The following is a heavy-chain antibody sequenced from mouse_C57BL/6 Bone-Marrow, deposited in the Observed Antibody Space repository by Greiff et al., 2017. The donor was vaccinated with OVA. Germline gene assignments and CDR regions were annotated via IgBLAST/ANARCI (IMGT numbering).Heavy chain of an antibody. Sequence: EVQLQQSGPELVKPGASVKMSCKASGYTFTDYNMHWVKQSHGKSLEWVGYINPNNGGTSYNQKFKGKATLTVNKSSSTAYMELRSLTSEDSAVYYCARFYDGYSAWFAYWGQGTLVTVSA. D-gene: IGHD2-3*01. J-gene: IGHJ3*01. CDR2: INPNNGGT. CDR1: GYTFTDYN. V-gene: IGHV1-22*01. CDR3: ARFYDGYSAWFAY.